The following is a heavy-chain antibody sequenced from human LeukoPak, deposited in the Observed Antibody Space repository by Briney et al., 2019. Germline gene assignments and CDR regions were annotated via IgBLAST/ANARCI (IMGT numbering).Heavy chain of an antibody. CDR2: TYYSGST. Sequence: SETLSLTCTVSGGSVSSGNYYWSWIRQPPGKGLEWIGYTYYSGSTYYNPSLKSRVTISVDTSKNQFSLRLSSVTAADTAVYYCARSPDDAFDIWGQGTMVTVSS. CDR1: GGSVSSGNYY. CDR3: ARSPDDAFDI. J-gene: IGHJ3*02. V-gene: IGHV4-61*01.